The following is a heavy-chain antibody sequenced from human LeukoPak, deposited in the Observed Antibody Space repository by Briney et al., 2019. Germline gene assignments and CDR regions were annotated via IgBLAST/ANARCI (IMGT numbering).Heavy chain of an antibody. CDR2: ISSSSSYI. Sequence: NTGGSLRLSCAASGFTFSSYSMNWVRQAPGKGLEWVSSISSSSSYIYYADSVKGRFTISRDNAKNSVYLQMNSLRAEDTAVYYCARGIITGVDYFDYWGQGTLVTVSS. CDR1: GFTFSSYS. D-gene: IGHD7-27*01. V-gene: IGHV3-21*01. CDR3: ARGIITGVDYFDY. J-gene: IGHJ4*02.